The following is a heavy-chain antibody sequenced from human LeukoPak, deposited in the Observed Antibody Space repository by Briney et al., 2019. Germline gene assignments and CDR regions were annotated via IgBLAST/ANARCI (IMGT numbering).Heavy chain of an antibody. Sequence: ASVKVSCKASGGTFSSYAISWVRQAPGQGLEWMGGIIPIFGTANYAQKFQGRVTITTDESTSTAYMELSSLRSEDTAVYYCATWDRNGELSKYWGQGTLVTVSS. CDR1: GGTFSSYA. D-gene: IGHD3-10*01. V-gene: IGHV1-69*05. J-gene: IGHJ4*02. CDR3: ATWDRNGELSKY. CDR2: IIPIFGTA.